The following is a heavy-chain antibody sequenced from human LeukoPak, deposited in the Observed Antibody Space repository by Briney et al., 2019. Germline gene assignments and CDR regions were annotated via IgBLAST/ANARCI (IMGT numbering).Heavy chain of an antibody. Sequence: GASVKVSCKASGGTFSSYAISWVRQAPGQGLEWMGRIIPIFGTANYAQKFQGRVTITADKSTSTAYMELSSLRSEDTAVYYCARDSGLWFGERFDYWGQGTLVTVSS. J-gene: IGHJ4*02. V-gene: IGHV1-69*06. CDR3: ARDSGLWFGERFDY. D-gene: IGHD3-10*01. CDR1: GGTFSSYA. CDR2: IIPIFGTA.